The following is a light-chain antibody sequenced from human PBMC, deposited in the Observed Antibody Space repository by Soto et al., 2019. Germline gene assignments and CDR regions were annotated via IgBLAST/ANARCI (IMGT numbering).Light chain of an antibody. CDR3: LQNNTYPLT. V-gene: IGKV1-17*01. J-gene: IGKJ4*01. CDR2: VAS. CDR1: QGIKND. Sequence: DIQMTQSPSSLSASVGDRVTITCRASQGIKNDLGWYQQKTGKAPKRLIYVASTLQSGVPSRFSGSGCGTEFTLIISGLLPEEFATDYCLQNNTYPLTFVGGTKVDIK.